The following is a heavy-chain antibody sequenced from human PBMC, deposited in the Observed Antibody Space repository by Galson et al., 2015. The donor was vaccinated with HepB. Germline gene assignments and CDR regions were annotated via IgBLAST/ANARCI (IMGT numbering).Heavy chain of an antibody. CDR3: AKSNGIVVVPAAVNFDY. CDR1: GFTFSSYA. V-gene: IGHV3-23*01. CDR2: ISGSGGST. D-gene: IGHD2-2*01. Sequence: SLRLSCAASGFTFSSYAMSWVRQAPGKGLEWVSAISGSGGSTYYADSVKGRFTISRDNSKNTLYLQMNSLRAEDTAVYYCAKSNGIVVVPAAVNFDYWGQGTLVTVSS. J-gene: IGHJ4*02.